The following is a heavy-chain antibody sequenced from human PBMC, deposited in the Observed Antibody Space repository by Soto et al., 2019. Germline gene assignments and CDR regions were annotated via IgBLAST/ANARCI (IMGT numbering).Heavy chain of an antibody. CDR1: GFTVSSNY. CDR3: ARGYSSSGTDDY. D-gene: IGHD6-6*01. J-gene: IGHJ4*02. CDR2: IYSGGST. V-gene: IGHV3-66*01. Sequence: GGSLRLSCAASGFTVSSNYMSWVRQAPGKGLEWASVIYSGGSTYYADSVKGRFTISRDNSKNTLYLQMNSLRAEDTAVYYCARGYSSSGTDDYWGQGTLVTVSS.